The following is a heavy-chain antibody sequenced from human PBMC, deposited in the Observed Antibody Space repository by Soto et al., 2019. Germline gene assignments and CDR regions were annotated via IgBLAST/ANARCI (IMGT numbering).Heavy chain of an antibody. Sequence: SVKVSCKASGGTFSSYAISWVRQAPGQGLEWMGGIIPIFGTANYAQKFQGGVTITADESTSTAYMELSSLRSEATAVYYCARGTSSIWIYYYYYGMDVWGQGITVTVSS. D-gene: IGHD2-2*01. V-gene: IGHV1-69*01. CDR3: ARGTSSIWIYYYYYGMDV. CDR1: GGTFSSYA. CDR2: IIPIFGTA. J-gene: IGHJ6*02.